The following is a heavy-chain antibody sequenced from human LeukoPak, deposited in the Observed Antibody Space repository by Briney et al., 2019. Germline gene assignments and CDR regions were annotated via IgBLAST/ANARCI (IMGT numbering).Heavy chain of an antibody. CDR3: ARGYCSGRSCYMWYSDY. CDR1: GFTFSRYW. CDR2: MNQDGSEI. D-gene: IGHD2-15*01. Sequence: GGSLRLSCVGSGFTFSRYWLNWVRQAPGKGLEWVANMNQDGSEIYYLDSVKGRFTISRDNSKNTVYLQMNSLRAEDTAVYYCARGYCSGRSCYMWYSDYWGQGTLVTVSS. J-gene: IGHJ4*02. V-gene: IGHV3-7*03.